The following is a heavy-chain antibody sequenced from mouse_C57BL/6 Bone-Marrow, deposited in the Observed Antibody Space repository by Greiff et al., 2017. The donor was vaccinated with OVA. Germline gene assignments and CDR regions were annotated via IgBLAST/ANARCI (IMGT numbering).Heavy chain of an antibody. CDR1: EYAFPSYD. V-gene: IGHV5-2*01. D-gene: IGHD2-4*01. CDR2: INSDGGST. J-gene: IGHJ3*01. CDR3: AGQGSYYDYVGYGC. Sequence: EVQRLESGGGLVQPGASLKLSCESNEYAFPSYDMPWVRKTPEKRLELVAAINSDGGSTYYPDTMERRIIISRDNTKKTIYLQLSSLRSEDSALYYCAGQGSYYDYVGYGCWGKGALVSVSA.